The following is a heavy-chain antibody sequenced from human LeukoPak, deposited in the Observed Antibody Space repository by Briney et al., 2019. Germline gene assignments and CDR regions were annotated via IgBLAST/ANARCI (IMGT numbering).Heavy chain of an antibody. Sequence: SQTLSLTCTVSGGSFSSGDYYWSWIRQTPGTGLEWIGYIYYSGITYYNPSLKSRVSISIETSKNQFSLNLTSVTAADTAVYHCVRAVGKSNWFDPWGLGTLVTVSS. V-gene: IGHV4-30-4*01. J-gene: IGHJ5*02. D-gene: IGHD1-14*01. CDR1: GGSFSSGDYY. CDR3: VRAVGKSNWFDP. CDR2: IYYSGIT.